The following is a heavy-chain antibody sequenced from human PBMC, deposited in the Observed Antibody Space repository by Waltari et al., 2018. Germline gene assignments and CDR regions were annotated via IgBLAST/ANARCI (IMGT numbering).Heavy chain of an antibody. D-gene: IGHD1-26*01. Sequence: QLQLQESGPGLVKPSETLSLTCTVSGGSISSSSYYWGWIRQPPGKGLEWIGSIYYSGRTDYNPSPKSRVTISVDSSKNQVSLKLSSVTAADTAVYYCARLKVGATSWGQGTLVTVSS. J-gene: IGHJ5*02. CDR1: GGSISSSSYY. V-gene: IGHV4-39*01. CDR2: IYYSGRT. CDR3: ARLKVGATS.